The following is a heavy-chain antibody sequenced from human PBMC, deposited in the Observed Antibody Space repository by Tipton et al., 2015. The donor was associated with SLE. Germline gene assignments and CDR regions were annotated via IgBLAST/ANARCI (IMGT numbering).Heavy chain of an antibody. CDR2: ISSSSSYI. CDR3: AKDSTGWGSFDY. J-gene: IGHJ4*01. D-gene: IGHD7-27*01. Sequence: SLRLSCAASAFTFSSYSMNWVRQAPGKGLEWVSSISSSSSYIYYADSVKGRFTISRDNSKNTLYLQMNSLRAEDTAVYFCAKDSTGWGSFDYWAQGTLVTVSS. V-gene: IGHV3-21*04. CDR1: AFTFSSYS.